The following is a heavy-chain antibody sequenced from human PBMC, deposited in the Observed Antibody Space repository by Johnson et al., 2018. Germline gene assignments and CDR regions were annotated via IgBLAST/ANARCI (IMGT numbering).Heavy chain of an antibody. Sequence: QVQLVQSGGGVVQPGRSXRLSCAASGFTFSSYAMHWVRQAPGKGLEWVAVISYDGSNKYYADSVKGRFTISRDNSKNTLYLQMNSLKTEDTAVYYCTTGNVDGDLYYYYGMDVWGQGTTVTVSS. V-gene: IGHV3-30-3*01. CDR2: ISYDGSNK. CDR3: TTGNVDGDLYYYYGMDV. CDR1: GFTFSSYA. D-gene: IGHD4-17*01. J-gene: IGHJ6*02.